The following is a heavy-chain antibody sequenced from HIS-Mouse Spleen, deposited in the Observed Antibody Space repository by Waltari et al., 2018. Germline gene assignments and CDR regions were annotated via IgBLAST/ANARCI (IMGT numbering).Heavy chain of an antibody. CDR3: ARGDSSSSVGDY. D-gene: IGHD6-6*01. Sequence: QVQLQESGPGLVKPSQTLSLTCTVSGGSISSVGYYWSWIRQHPGKGLEWIGYIYYSGSTYYNPSLKSRVTISVDTSKNQFSLKLSSVTAADTAVYYCARGDSSSSVGDYWGQGTLVTVSS. CDR1: GGSISSVGYY. J-gene: IGHJ4*02. V-gene: IGHV4-31*03. CDR2: IYYSGST.